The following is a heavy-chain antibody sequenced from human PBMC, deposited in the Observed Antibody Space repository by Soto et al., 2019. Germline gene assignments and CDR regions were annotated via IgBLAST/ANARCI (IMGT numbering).Heavy chain of an antibody. V-gene: IGHV1-3*01. Sequence: ASVKVSCKASGYTFTSYAMHWVRQAPGQRLEWMGWINAGNGNTKYSQKFQGRVTITRDTSASTAYMELSSLRSEDTAVYYCARSDIVVVPAASYFDFWGQGNLVTVSS. CDR3: ARSDIVVVPAASYFDF. J-gene: IGHJ4*02. CDR1: GYTFTSYA. CDR2: INAGNGNT. D-gene: IGHD2-2*01.